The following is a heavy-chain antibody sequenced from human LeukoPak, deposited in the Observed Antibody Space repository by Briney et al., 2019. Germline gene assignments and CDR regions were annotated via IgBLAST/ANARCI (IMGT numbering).Heavy chain of an antibody. CDR3: AREAGDY. CDR2: MNIYSGNT. Sequence: SVTLSCKSSGYTFTIYDINCVRQPTGPGLEWVGLMNIYSGNTGYAQKFQGRLTMTRNTSISTAYMELSSLRSEDTAVYYCAREAGDYWGQGTLVTVSS. V-gene: IGHV1-8*01. D-gene: IGHD6-19*01. J-gene: IGHJ4*02. CDR1: GYTFTIYD.